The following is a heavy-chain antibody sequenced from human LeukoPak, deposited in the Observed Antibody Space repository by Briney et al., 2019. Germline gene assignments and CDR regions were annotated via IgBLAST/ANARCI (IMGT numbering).Heavy chain of an antibody. CDR1: GFTFDDYA. CDR3: VRTRDFDY. J-gene: IGHJ4*02. CDR2: ISYDGSNK. Sequence: GGSLRLSCAASGFTFDDYAMHWVRQAPGKGLEWVAVISYDGSNKYYADSVKGRFTISRDNSKNTLYLQMNSLRAEDTAVYYCVRTRDFDYWGQGTLVTVSS. V-gene: IGHV3-30-3*01.